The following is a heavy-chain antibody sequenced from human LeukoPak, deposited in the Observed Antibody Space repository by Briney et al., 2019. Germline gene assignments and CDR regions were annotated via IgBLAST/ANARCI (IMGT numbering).Heavy chain of an antibody. D-gene: IGHD6-19*01. Sequence: GASVKVSCKASGYTFTSYYMHWVRQAPGQGLEWMGIINPSGGSTSYAQKFQGRVTMTRDTSTSTVYMELSSLRSEDTAVYYCARDGGSSGWYGGFDYWGQGTLVTVSS. V-gene: IGHV1-46*01. CDR1: GYTFTSYY. CDR2: INPSGGST. J-gene: IGHJ4*02. CDR3: ARDGGSSGWYGGFDY.